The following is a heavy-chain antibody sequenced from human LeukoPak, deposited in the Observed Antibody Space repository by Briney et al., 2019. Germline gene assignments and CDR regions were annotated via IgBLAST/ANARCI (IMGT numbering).Heavy chain of an antibody. D-gene: IGHD3-16*01. J-gene: IGHJ4*02. CDR3: ARGWGNTLY. CDR2: MNPNSDNT. Sequence: GESLKISCKGSGYTFTSYDINWVRQATGQGLEWMGWMNPNSDNTGYAQKFQGRVTITKNTSISTAYMELSSLRSEDTAVYYCARGWGNTLYWGQGTLVTVSS. CDR1: GYTFTSYD. V-gene: IGHV1-8*03.